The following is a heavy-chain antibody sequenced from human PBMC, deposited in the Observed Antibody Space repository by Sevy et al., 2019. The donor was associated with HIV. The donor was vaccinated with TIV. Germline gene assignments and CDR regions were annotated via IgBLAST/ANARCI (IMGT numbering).Heavy chain of an antibody. CDR2: FKSIGQGSTT. J-gene: IGHJ4*02. D-gene: IGHD1-1*01. CDR3: ADVGNSPAGY. CDR1: GFRFSGHY. V-gene: IGHV3-72*01. Sequence: GGSLRLSCAASGFRFSGHYIDWVRQAPGKGLEWIGQFKSIGQGSTTQYGASVTGRFTISRDDSKNLVVLQMNSLKNEDTALYYCADVGNSPAGYWGQGTLVTVSS.